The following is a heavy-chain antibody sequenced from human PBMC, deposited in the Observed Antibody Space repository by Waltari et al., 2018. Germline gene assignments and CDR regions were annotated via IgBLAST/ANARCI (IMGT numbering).Heavy chain of an antibody. CDR3: ARERDSYGMDV. J-gene: IGHJ6*02. V-gene: IGHV4-59*11. Sequence: QVQLQESGPGLVKPSETLSLTCPVSGGSISSHYWSWIRQPPGKRLEWIGYIYYSGSTNYNPSLKSRVTISVDTSKNQFSLKLSSVTAADTAVYYCARERDSYGMDVWGQGTTVTVSS. CDR1: GGSISSHY. CDR2: IYYSGST.